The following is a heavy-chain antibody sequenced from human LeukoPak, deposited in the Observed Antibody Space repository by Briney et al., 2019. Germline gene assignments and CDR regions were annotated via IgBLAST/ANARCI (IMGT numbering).Heavy chain of an antibody. Sequence: EASVKVSCKASGGTFSSYAISWVRQAPGQGLEWMGIINPSGGSTSYAQKFQGRVTMTRDTSTSTVYMELSSLRSEDTAVYYCAGYGGNKGIDPWGQGTLVTVSS. CDR1: GGTFSSYA. CDR3: AGYGGNKGIDP. D-gene: IGHD4-23*01. J-gene: IGHJ5*02. CDR2: INPSGGST. V-gene: IGHV1-46*01.